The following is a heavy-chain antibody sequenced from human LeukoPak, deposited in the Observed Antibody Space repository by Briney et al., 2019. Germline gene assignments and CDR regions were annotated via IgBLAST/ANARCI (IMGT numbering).Heavy chain of an antibody. CDR2: IYYSGST. V-gene: IGHV4-61*01. CDR1: GGSFSSGSYY. D-gene: IGHD5-18*01. J-gene: IGHJ6*02. Sequence: SETLSLTCTVSGGSFSSGSYYWSWIRQPPGKGLEWIGYIYYSGSTNYNPSLKSRVTISVDTSKNQFSLKLSSVTAADTAVYYCARDRVQLWNHYYYYGMDVWGQGTTVTVSS. CDR3: ARDRVQLWNHYYYYGMDV.